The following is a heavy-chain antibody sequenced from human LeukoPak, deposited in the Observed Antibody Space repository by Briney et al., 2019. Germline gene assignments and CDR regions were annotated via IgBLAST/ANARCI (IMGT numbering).Heavy chain of an antibody. CDR1: GGTFSSYA. D-gene: IGHD2-21*02. J-gene: IGHJ3*02. CDR3: AREPGFTVVTSWQVGDGDAFDI. Sequence: SVKVSCKASGGTFSSYAISWVRQAPGQGLEWMGGIIPIFGTANYAQKFQGRVTITADKSTSTAYMELSSLRSEDTAVYYCAREPGFTVVTSWQVGDGDAFDIWAKGQWSPSLQ. V-gene: IGHV1-69*06. CDR2: IIPIFGTA.